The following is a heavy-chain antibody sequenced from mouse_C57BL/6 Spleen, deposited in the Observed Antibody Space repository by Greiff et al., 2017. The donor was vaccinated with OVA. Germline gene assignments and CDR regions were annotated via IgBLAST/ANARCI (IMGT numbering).Heavy chain of an antibody. D-gene: IGHD6-1*01. V-gene: IGHV5-4*01. Sequence: EVHLVESGGGLVKPGGSLKLSCAASGFTFSSYAMSWVRQTPEKRLEWVATISDGGSYTYYPDNVKGRFTISRDNAKNNLYLQMSNLESEDTAMCDCARDLAGASWLAYWGQGTLVTVSA. CDR2: ISDGGSYT. J-gene: IGHJ3*01. CDR3: ARDLAGASWLAY. CDR1: GFTFSSYA.